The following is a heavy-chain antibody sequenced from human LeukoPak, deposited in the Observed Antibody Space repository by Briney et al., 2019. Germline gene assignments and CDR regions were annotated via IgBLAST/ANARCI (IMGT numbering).Heavy chain of an antibody. CDR2: INAGNGNT. D-gene: IGHD6-13*01. CDR3: ARKSGSSWYLGY. V-gene: IGHV1-3*01. Sequence: ASVKVSCKASGYTFTSYAMHWVRQAPGQRLEWMGWINAGNGNTKYSQKFQGRVTITRDTSASTAYMELSSLRPEDTAVYYCARKSGSSWYLGYWGQGTLVTVSS. J-gene: IGHJ4*02. CDR1: GYTFTSYA.